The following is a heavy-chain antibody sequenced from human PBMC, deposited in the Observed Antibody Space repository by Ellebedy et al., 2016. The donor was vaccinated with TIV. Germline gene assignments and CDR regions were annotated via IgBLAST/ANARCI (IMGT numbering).Heavy chain of an antibody. V-gene: IGHV3-30*18. CDR3: ANGGDEPDF. D-gene: IGHD3-3*01. CDR2: ISDDGTKK. CDR1: GFTFNSYA. J-gene: IGHJ4*02. Sequence: GGSLRLXXAASGFTFNSYAMTWVRQAPGKGLEWVAVISDDGTKKFYAESLKGRFTISRDDSKRTVYLQMNSLRREDTAVYYCANGGDEPDFWGQGTLV.